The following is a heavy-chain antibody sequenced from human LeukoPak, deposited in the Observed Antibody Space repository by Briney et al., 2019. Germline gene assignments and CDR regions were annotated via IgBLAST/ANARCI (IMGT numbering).Heavy chain of an antibody. CDR3: ARDSTSSYCGGDCYAFDI. CDR2: IYHSGST. Sequence: TSETLSLTCAVSGYSISSGYYWGWIRQPPGKGLEWIGSIYHSGSTYYNPSLKSRVTISVDTSKNQFSLKLSSVTAADTAVYYCARDSTSSYCGGDCYAFDIWGQGTMVTVSS. V-gene: IGHV4-38-2*02. D-gene: IGHD2-21*02. J-gene: IGHJ3*02. CDR1: GYSISSGYY.